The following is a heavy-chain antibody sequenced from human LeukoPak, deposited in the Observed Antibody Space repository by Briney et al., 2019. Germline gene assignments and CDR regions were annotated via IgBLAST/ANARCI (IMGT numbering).Heavy chain of an antibody. CDR2: IYPGDSDT. D-gene: IGHD3-10*01. Sequence: GGSLEISLQGSGYRFTSYWIGWGRPMPGKGLEWMGIIYPGDSDTRYSPSFQGQVTISADKSISTAYLQWSSLKASDTAMYYCARLTMVRSNWFDPWGQGTLVTVSS. CDR3: ARLTMVRSNWFDP. J-gene: IGHJ5*02. CDR1: GYRFTSYW. V-gene: IGHV5-51*01.